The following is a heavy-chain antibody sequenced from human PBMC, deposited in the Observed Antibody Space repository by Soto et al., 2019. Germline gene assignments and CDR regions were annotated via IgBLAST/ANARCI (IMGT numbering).Heavy chain of an antibody. J-gene: IGHJ5*02. Sequence: SETLSLTCGVYGGSFSGYYWSWIRQPPGEGLECIGEINHSETTNYNPSLKSRVTISIDTSKNQFSLTLTSVTAADTAVYYCARRTWNGCYRSGWFDPWGQGIQVTVSS. CDR1: GGSFSGYY. D-gene: IGHD3-3*01. CDR3: ARRTWNGCYRSGWFDP. V-gene: IGHV4-34*01. CDR2: INHSETT.